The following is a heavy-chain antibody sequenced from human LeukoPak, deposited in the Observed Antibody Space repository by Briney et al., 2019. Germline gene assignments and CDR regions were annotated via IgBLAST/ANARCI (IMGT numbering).Heavy chain of an antibody. D-gene: IGHD2-2*01. CDR1: GFTFSSYW. V-gene: IGHV3-74*01. CDR2: INSDGSST. CDR3: ARDRSTTYNWFDP. J-gene: IGHJ5*02. Sequence: GSLRLSCAASGFTFSSYWMHWVRQAPGKGLVWVSRINSDGSSTSYADSVKGRFTTSRDNAKNTLYLQMNSLRAEDTAVYYCARDRSTTYNWFDPWGQGTLVTVSS.